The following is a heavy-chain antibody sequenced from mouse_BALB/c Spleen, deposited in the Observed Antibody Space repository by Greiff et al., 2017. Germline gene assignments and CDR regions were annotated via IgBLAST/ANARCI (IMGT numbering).Heavy chain of an antibody. V-gene: IGHV5-9-4*01. CDR1: GFTFSSYA. D-gene: IGHD1-2*01. J-gene: IGHJ3*01. CDR3: ASAITTATCAY. CDR2: ISSGGSYT. Sequence: EVQLVESGGGLVKPGGSLKLSCAASGFTFSSYAMSWVRQSPEKRLEWVAEISSGGSYTYYPDTVTGRFTISRDNAKNTLYLEMSSLRSEDTAMYYCASAITTATCAYWGQGTLVTVSA.